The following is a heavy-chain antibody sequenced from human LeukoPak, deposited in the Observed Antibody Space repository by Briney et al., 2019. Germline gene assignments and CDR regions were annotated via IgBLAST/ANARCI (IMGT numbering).Heavy chain of an antibody. Sequence: GASVKVSCKVSGYTLTELSMHWVRQAPGKGLEWMGGFDPEDGGTFYAQKFQGRVTMTKDTSTDTAYMELSSLRSEDTAVYYCTTDYYYDSSGSYYTIDYWGQGTLVTVSS. CDR3: TTDYYYDSSGSYYTIDY. CDR2: FDPEDGGT. J-gene: IGHJ4*02. CDR1: GYTLTELS. V-gene: IGHV1-24*01. D-gene: IGHD3-22*01.